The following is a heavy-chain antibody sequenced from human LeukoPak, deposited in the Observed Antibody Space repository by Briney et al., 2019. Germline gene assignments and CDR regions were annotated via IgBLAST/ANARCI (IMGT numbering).Heavy chain of an antibody. V-gene: IGHV3-30*18. CDR2: ITNDGSNE. CDR3: AKDRGTSVWYLDY. J-gene: IGHJ4*02. D-gene: IGHD6-19*01. CDR1: GFTFSSYG. Sequence: PGRSLRLSCAASGFTFSSYGMHWVRQAPGKGLEWVAVITNDGSNEYYADSVKGRFTISRDNSKNTLNLQMNSLRAEDTAVYYCAKDRGTSVWYLDYWGQGTVLTVSS.